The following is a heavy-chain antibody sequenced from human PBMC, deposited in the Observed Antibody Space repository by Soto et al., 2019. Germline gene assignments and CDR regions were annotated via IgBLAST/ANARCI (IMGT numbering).Heavy chain of an antibody. CDR2: ISGSGGST. CDR3: AKEILWFGELLYTAYDY. D-gene: IGHD3-10*01. CDR1: GFTFSSYA. V-gene: IGHV3-23*01. Sequence: GGSLRLSCAASGFTFSSYAMSWVRQAPGKGLEWVSAISGSGGSTYYADSVKGRFTISRDNSKNTLYLQMNSLRAEDTAVYYCAKEILWFGELLYTAYDYWGQGTLVTVSS. J-gene: IGHJ4*02.